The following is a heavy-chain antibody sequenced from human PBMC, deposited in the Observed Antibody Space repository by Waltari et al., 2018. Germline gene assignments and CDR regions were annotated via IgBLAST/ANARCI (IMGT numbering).Heavy chain of an antibody. CDR2: ITGEEDNT. Sequence: EVQLVESGGGSVQSGGSLRLSCEGSGFSFSNYAMSWVRQAPGKGLEWVSSITGEEDNTYDADSVRGRFNISRDNSKNTLSLQMNSLRAEDTATYYCARVPYNDFWTGYFFFDLWGQGTLVSVSS. V-gene: IGHV3-23*04. CDR1: GFSFSNYA. J-gene: IGHJ4*02. D-gene: IGHD3-3*01. CDR3: ARVPYNDFWTGYFFFDL.